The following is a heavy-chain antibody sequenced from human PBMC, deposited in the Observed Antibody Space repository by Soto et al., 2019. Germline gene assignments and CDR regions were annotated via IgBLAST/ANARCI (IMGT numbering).Heavy chain of an antibody. J-gene: IGHJ6*03. CDR2: IYYSGST. D-gene: IGHD6-13*01. Sequence: SETLSLTCTVSGGSISSYYWSWIRQPPGKGLEWIGYIYYSGSTNYNPSLKSRVTISVDTSKNQFSLKLSSVTAADTAVYYCASHSSSWYSVNYYYYYMDVWGKGTTVTVSS. CDR3: ASHSSSWYSVNYYYYYMDV. V-gene: IGHV4-59*08. CDR1: GGSISSYY.